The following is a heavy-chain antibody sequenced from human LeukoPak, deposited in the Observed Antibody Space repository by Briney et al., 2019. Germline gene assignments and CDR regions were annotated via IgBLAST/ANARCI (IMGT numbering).Heavy chain of an antibody. CDR2: IYPGDSET. V-gene: IGHV5-51*01. Sequence: GESLKISCKGSGYIFTTHWIGWVRQMPGKGLEWMGIIYPGDSETRDSPSFQGQVTISADKSISTAYLQWSSLKASDTAMYFWARRVYYDTQSFDYWGQGPLVTVSS. D-gene: IGHD3-9*01. CDR1: GYIFTTHW. CDR3: ARRVYYDTQSFDY. J-gene: IGHJ4*02.